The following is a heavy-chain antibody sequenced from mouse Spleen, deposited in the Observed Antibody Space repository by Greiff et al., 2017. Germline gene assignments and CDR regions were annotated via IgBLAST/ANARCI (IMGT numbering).Heavy chain of an antibody. D-gene: IGHD1-1*01. Sequence: EVMLVESGGGLVQPGGSLKLSCATSGFTFSDYYMYWVRQTPEKRLEWVAYISNGGGSTYYPDTVKGRFTISRDNAKNTLYLQMSRLKSEDTAMYYCARHGNYVMDYWGQGTSVTVSS. J-gene: IGHJ4*01. CDR3: ARHGNYVMDY. CDR1: GFTFSDYY. V-gene: IGHV5-12*02. CDR2: ISNGGGST.